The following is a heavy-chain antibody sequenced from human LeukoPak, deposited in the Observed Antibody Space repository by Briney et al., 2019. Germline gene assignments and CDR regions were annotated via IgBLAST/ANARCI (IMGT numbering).Heavy chain of an antibody. D-gene: IGHD6-19*01. J-gene: IGHJ4*02. Sequence: GGSLRLSCAASGFTFSSYAMSWVRQAPGKGLEWVSAISGSGGSTYYADSVRGRFTISRDNSKNTLYLQMNSLRAEDTAVYYCAKDREMYSNGWYEVDYWGQGTLVTVSS. CDR1: GFTFSSYA. CDR2: ISGSGGST. CDR3: AKDREMYSNGWYEVDY. V-gene: IGHV3-23*01.